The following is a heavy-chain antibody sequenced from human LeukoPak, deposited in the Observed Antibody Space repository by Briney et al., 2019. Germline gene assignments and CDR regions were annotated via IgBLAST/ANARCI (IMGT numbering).Heavy chain of an antibody. D-gene: IGHD6-13*01. CDR1: GFTFSSYA. CDR3: ANKGAAAETGYYFDY. J-gene: IGHJ4*02. V-gene: IGHV3-23*01. CDR2: ISGSGGST. Sequence: PGGSLRLSCAASGFTFSSYAMSWVRQAPGKGLEWVSAISGSGGSTYYADSVKGRFTISRDNFKNTLYLQMNSLRAEDTAVYYCANKGAAAETGYYFDYWGQGTLVTVSS.